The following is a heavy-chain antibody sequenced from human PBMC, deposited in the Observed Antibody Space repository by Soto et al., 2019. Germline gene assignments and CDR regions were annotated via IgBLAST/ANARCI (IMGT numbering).Heavy chain of an antibody. CDR3: ARLGTITYYYGLDV. CDR1: GFTFSSYG. D-gene: IGHD5-12*01. Sequence: VQLVESGGGVVQPGRSLRLSCAASGFTFSSYGMNWVRQAPGKGLEWVSDISSSSSSINYADSVKGRFTISRDNAKNSLYLQMNSLRDEDTALYYCARLGTITYYYGLDVWGQGTTVTVSS. V-gene: IGHV3-48*02. CDR2: ISSSSSSI. J-gene: IGHJ6*02.